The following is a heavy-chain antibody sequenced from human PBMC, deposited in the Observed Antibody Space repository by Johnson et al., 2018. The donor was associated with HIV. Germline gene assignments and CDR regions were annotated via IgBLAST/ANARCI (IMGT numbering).Heavy chain of an antibody. J-gene: IGHJ3*02. CDR3: AREQYGGNSNAGDGFDI. CDR2: IRYDGSNK. V-gene: IGHV3-30*02. D-gene: IGHD4-23*01. Sequence: QVQLVESGGGVVQPGGSLRLSCAASGFTFSSYGMHWVRQAPGKGLEWVAFIRYDGSNKYYADSVQGRFTISRDKSENTLYLQMNSLRAEDTAVYYCAREQYGGNSNAGDGFDIWGQGTMVTVSS. CDR1: GFTFSSYG.